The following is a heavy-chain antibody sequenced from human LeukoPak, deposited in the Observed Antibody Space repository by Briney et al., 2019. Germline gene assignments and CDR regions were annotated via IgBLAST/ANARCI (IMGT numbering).Heavy chain of an antibody. CDR2: IRYDGSNK. V-gene: IGHV3-30*02. Sequence: AGGSLRLSCAASGFTFSNYGMHWVRQAPGKGLEWVAFIRYDGSNKYYADSVKGRFTISRDNSKNTLYLQMNSLRAEDTAVYYCAKGYGSGSYYNENYFDYWGQGTLVTVSS. CDR3: AKGYGSGSYYNENYFDY. J-gene: IGHJ4*02. D-gene: IGHD3-10*01. CDR1: GFTFSNYG.